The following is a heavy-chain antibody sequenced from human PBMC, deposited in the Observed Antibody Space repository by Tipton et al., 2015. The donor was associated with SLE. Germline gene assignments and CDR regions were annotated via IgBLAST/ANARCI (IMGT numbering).Heavy chain of an antibody. CDR1: GGSFSGYY. J-gene: IGHJ4*02. CDR3: ASDARSGGPYLFGY. D-gene: IGHD6-6*01. V-gene: IGHV4-34*01. Sequence: TLSLTCAVYGGSFSGYYWSWIRQPPGKGLEWIGEINHSGSTNYNPSLKSRVTISVDTSKNQFSLKLSSVTAADTAVYYCASDARSGGPYLFGYWCQRTLVTVSS. CDR2: INHSGST.